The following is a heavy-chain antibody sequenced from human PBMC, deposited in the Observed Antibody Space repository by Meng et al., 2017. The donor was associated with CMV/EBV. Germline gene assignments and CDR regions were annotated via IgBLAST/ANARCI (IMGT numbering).Heavy chain of an antibody. D-gene: IGHD7-27*01. J-gene: IGHJ4*02. CDR3: ARQLGQKTYYFDY. V-gene: IGHV4-39*01. CDR1: GGSISSSSYY. CDR2: IYYSGST. Sequence: SETLSLTCTVSGGSISSSSYYWGWIRQPPGKGLEWIGSIYYSGSTYYNPSLKSRATISVDTSKNQFSLKLSSVTAADTAVYYCARQLGQKTYYFDYWGQGTLVTVSS.